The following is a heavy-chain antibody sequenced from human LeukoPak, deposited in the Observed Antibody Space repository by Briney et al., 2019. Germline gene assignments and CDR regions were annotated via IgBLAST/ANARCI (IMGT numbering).Heavy chain of an antibody. Sequence: GGSLRLSCAASGFTLSSYAMHWVRQAPGKGLEWVSGISYDGSNKYYADSVKGRFTISRDNSKNTLYLQMNSLRAEDTAVYYCARGHLVVLYYFDYWGQGTLVTVSS. CDR3: ARGHLVVLYYFDY. D-gene: IGHD3-22*01. CDR2: ISYDGSNK. V-gene: IGHV3-30-3*01. J-gene: IGHJ4*02. CDR1: GFTLSSYA.